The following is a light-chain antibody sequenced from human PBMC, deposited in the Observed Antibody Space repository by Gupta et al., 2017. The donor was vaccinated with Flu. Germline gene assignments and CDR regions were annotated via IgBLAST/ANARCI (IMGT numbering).Light chain of an antibody. J-gene: IGKJ4*01. V-gene: IGKV3-20*01. CDR2: GAC. CDR1: QNINSDN. Sequence: PGTLSWPPGESGTLSCRARQNINSDNLEREQQRGGQAPRLLIYGACSSDTGSPDRFSGGGELKDFTRTSSRRGHEDCAGYYGQRDSGPLTFGGGTKVEIK. CDR3: QRDSGPLT.